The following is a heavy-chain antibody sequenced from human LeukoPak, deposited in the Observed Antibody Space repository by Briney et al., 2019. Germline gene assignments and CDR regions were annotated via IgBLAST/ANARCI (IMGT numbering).Heavy chain of an antibody. CDR2: INHSGST. CDR3: ARHRFPGVTMVRGVKGLRGPFDI. Sequence: KPSETLSLTCAVYGGSFSGYYWSWIRQPPGKGLEWIGEINHSGSTNYNPSLKSRVTISVDTSKNQFSLKLSSVTAADTAVYYCARHRFPGVTMVRGVKGLRGPFDIWGQGTMVTVSS. V-gene: IGHV4-34*01. CDR1: GGSFSGYY. D-gene: IGHD3-10*01. J-gene: IGHJ3*02.